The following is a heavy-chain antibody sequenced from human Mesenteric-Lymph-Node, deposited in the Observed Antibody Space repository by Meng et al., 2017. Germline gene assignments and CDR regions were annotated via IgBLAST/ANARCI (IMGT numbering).Heavy chain of an antibody. V-gene: IGHV3-33*01. CDR2: IWFDGSKT. J-gene: IGHJ4*02. CDR3: ATDIGTTNYLLDS. Sequence: QGRLGAFVGRLVQPGMSLRLSCVGSGYTFSSHGMHWVRQAPGKGLEWVAVIWFDGSKTYYGDSVKGRFTISRDDSKNTLYLQMNSLRVEDTAVYYCATDIGTTNYLLDSWGQGILVTVSS. CDR1: GYTFSSHG. D-gene: IGHD5-12*01.